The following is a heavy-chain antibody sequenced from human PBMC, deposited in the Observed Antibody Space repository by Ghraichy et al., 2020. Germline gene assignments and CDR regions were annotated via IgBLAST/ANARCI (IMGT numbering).Heavy chain of an antibody. Sequence: SLNISCTVSGGSISSGDYYWSWIRQPPGKGLEWIGYIYYSGSTYYNPSLKSRVTISVDTSKNQFSLKLSSVTAADTAVYYCAREPLGELSPYFDYWGQGTLVTVSS. V-gene: IGHV4-30-4*01. CDR2: IYYSGST. CDR1: GGSISSGDYY. J-gene: IGHJ4*02. D-gene: IGHD3-16*02. CDR3: AREPLGELSPYFDY.